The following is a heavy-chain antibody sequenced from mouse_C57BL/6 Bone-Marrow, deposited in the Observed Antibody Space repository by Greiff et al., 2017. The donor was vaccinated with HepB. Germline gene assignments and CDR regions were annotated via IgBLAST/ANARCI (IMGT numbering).Heavy chain of an antibody. CDR2: ISYSGST. J-gene: IGHJ1*03. V-gene: IGHV3-8*01. CDR3: ARCDTTVPWYFDV. CDR1: GYSITSDY. D-gene: IGHD1-1*01. Sequence: EVHLVESGPGLAKPSQTLSLTCSVTGYSITSDYWNWIRKFPGNKLEYMGYISYSGSTYYNPSLKSRISITRDTSKNQYYLQLNSVTTEDTATYYCARCDTTVPWYFDVWGTGTTVTVSS.